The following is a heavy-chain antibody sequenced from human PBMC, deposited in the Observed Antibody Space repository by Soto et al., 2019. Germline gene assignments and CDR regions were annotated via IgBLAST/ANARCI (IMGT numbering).Heavy chain of an antibody. Sequence: PGWSLRLSCAASGFIFRDYAMNWVRQAPGKGLEWVSDISGSGDSARYADSVKGRFTISRDKSRNTLYLQINSLRVDDTAVYYCGKERRGSGWSVCNFWGQGTMVTVYS. V-gene: IGHV3-23*01. D-gene: IGHD6-19*01. J-gene: IGHJ4*02. CDR1: GFIFRDYA. CDR2: ISGSGDSA. CDR3: GKERRGSGWSVCNF.